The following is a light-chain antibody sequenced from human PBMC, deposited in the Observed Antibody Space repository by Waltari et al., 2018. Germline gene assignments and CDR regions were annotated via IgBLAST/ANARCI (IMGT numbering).Light chain of an antibody. CDR2: AAS. J-gene: IGKJ1*01. V-gene: IGKV3-20*01. CDR3: QNHERLPAT. CDR1: QSVSKY. Sequence: SCRASQSVSKYLAWYQHRPGQAPRLLIYAASTRATGVSDRFSGSGFGTDFSLTISRLEPEDFAVYFCQNHERLPATFGQGTKVEIK.